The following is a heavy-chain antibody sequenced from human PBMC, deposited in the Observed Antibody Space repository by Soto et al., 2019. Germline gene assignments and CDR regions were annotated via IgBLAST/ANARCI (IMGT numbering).Heavy chain of an antibody. J-gene: IGHJ4*02. CDR3: ARSTGRY. V-gene: IGHV4-30-4*01. Sequence: PSETLSLTCTVSGGSIISGDYYWSWIRQPPGKGLEWIGYIYYSGGTSYNPSLKSRVTLSIDTSKNQFSLKLTSVTAADTAVYYCARSTGRYWGQGTLVTVSS. D-gene: IGHD2-21*01. CDR1: GGSIISGDYY. CDR2: IYYSGGT.